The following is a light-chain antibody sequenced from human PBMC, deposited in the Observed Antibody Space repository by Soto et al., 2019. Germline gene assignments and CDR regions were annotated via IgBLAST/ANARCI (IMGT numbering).Light chain of an antibody. CDR3: QQYENLPT. Sequence: DIQRTQSPSSLSASVGDRVTITCQASQNINNYLNWYQQKPGRAPKLLIYDASNLEAGVPSRLRGSGSGTDLTFTISRLQPEDIATYYCQQYENLPTFGQGTRLEIK. V-gene: IGKV1-33*01. J-gene: IGKJ5*01. CDR2: DAS. CDR1: QNINNY.